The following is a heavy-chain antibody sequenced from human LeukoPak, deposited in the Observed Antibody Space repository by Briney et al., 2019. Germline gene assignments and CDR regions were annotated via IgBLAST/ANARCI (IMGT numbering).Heavy chain of an antibody. D-gene: IGHD5/OR15-5a*01. Sequence: SETLSLTCSVSGGSIGSYHWSWIRQPPGKGLEWIGHIHYTWNTKYNPSLTGRVSISLDRSKNQFSLSLTSVTAADTAVYYCARVASKGGMDVWGQGTTVTVSS. CDR1: GGSIGSYH. V-gene: IGHV4-59*01. J-gene: IGHJ6*02. CDR3: ARVASKGGMDV. CDR2: IHYTWNT.